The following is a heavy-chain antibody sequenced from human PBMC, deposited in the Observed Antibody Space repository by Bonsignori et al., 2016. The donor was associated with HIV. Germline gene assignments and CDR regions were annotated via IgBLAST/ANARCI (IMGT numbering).Heavy chain of an antibody. V-gene: IGHV4-34*01. D-gene: IGHD2-15*01. Sequence: WIRQPPGKGLEWIGEIYQSGGSQYNPSLKSRVSISLDTSKNQVSLRLTSLTAADTAVYYCARGGAATIVFDSWSQGTLVTVSS. J-gene: IGHJ4*02. CDR2: IYQSGGS. CDR3: ARGGAATIVFDS.